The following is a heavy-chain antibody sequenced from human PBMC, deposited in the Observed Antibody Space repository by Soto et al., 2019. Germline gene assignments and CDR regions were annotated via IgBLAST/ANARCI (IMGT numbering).Heavy chain of an antibody. Sequence: GSLRLSCAASGFTFSSYAMHWVRQAPGKGLEWVAVISYDGSNKYYADSVKGRFTISRDNSKNTLYLQMNSLRAEDTAVYYCARTYNYYDSSGYYWSYGMDVWGQGTTVTVYS. CDR1: GFTFSSYA. CDR3: ARTYNYYDSSGYYWSYGMDV. V-gene: IGHV3-30-3*01. D-gene: IGHD3-22*01. CDR2: ISYDGSNK. J-gene: IGHJ6*02.